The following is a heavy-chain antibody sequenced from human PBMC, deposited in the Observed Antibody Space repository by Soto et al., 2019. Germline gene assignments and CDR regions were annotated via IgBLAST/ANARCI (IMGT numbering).Heavy chain of an antibody. CDR1: GQSFSGHS. J-gene: IGHJ4*02. CDR3: ARGSGIVALPGELEDVNYDY. V-gene: IGHV4-34*01. D-gene: IGHD1-1*01. CDR2: INESGST. Sequence: QVQLQQWGAGLVKPSETLSLSCAVYGQSFSGHSWAWIRQPPVKGLEWSGEINESGSTYYNPSLKSRVTISTDTSKNQFSLKLSSVSAADTAAYFCARGSGIVALPGELEDVNYDYWGQGTLVNVSS.